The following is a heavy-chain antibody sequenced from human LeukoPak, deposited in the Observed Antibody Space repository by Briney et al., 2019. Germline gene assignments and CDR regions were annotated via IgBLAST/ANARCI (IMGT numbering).Heavy chain of an antibody. CDR1: GFTVSDNY. Sequence: GGSLRLSCAASGFTVSDNYMSWVRQAPGKGLEWVSVMYSRGDTYYANSVKGRFTFSIDISKNTLYLQMNGLRTEDTAMYYCARDAPQVPAAGVLASWGQGTLVIVSS. J-gene: IGHJ5*02. CDR2: MYSRGDT. V-gene: IGHV3-53*01. CDR3: ARDAPQVPAAGVLAS. D-gene: IGHD6-13*01.